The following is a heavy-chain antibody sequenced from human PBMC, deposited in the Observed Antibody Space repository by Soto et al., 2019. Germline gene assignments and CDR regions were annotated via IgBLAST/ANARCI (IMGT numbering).Heavy chain of an antibody. CDR3: ARDSCSSTSCCIAAFDI. Sequence: GGSLRLSCAASGFTFSSYGMHWVRQAPGKGLEWVAVIWYDGSNKYYADSVKGRFTISRDNSKNTLYLQMNSLRAEDTAVYYCARDSCSSTSCCIAAFDIWGQGTMVTVSS. J-gene: IGHJ3*02. CDR2: IWYDGSNK. CDR1: GFTFSSYG. D-gene: IGHD2-2*01. V-gene: IGHV3-33*01.